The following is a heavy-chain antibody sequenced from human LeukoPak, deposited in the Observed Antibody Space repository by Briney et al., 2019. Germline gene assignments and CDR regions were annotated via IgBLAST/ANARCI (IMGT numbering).Heavy chain of an antibody. Sequence: GGSLRLSCAASGFTVKDNFMSWVRQAPGKGLEWVSVLYSGGATYYADSVKGRFTISRDNSKNTVFLQMNDLRTEDTAFYYCTRDSANYHFAYWGQGALVTVSS. CDR1: GFTVKDNF. CDR3: TRDSANYHFAY. D-gene: IGHD4/OR15-4a*01. J-gene: IGHJ4*02. CDR2: LYSGGAT. V-gene: IGHV3-66*01.